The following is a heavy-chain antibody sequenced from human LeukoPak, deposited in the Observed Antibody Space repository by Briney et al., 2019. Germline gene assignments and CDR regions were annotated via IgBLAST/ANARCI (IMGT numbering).Heavy chain of an antibody. CDR1: GYSISSGYY. Sequence: RSSETLSLTCAVSGYSISSGYYWGWIRPPPGKGLEWIGSIYHSGSTYYNPSLKSRVTISVDTSKNQFSLKLSSVTAADTAVYYCASKQPTYYYDSSGYYYALDFDYWGQGTLVTVPS. CDR2: IYHSGST. V-gene: IGHV4-38-2*01. J-gene: IGHJ4*02. D-gene: IGHD3-22*01. CDR3: ASKQPTYYYDSSGYYYALDFDY.